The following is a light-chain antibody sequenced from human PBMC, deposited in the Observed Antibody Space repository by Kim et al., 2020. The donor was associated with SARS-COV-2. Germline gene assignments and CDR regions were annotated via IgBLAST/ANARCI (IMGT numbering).Light chain of an antibody. CDR3: QQRDDWPMT. CDR2: DAS. V-gene: IGKV3-11*01. J-gene: IGKJ5*01. CDR1: QSVSSY. Sequence: LPPGKSSTLSCRASQSVSSYLAWYQQKPGQAPSLLIYDASNRATGIPARFSGSGFGTEFTLTISSLEPEDFAVYYCQQRDDWPMTFGQGTRLEIK.